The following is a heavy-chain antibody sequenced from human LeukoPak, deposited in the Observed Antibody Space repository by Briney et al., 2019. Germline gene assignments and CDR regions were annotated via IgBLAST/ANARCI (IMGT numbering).Heavy chain of an antibody. Sequence: PSETLSLTCAVYGESFSGYYWSWIRQPPGKGLEWIGEINHSRSTNSNPSLKSRVTISIDTSKNQFSLKLSSVTAADTAVYYCARTNSVNCFDYWGQGTLVTVSS. CDR1: GESFSGYY. J-gene: IGHJ4*02. CDR2: INHSRST. D-gene: IGHD3-10*01. CDR3: ARTNSVNCFDY. V-gene: IGHV4-34*01.